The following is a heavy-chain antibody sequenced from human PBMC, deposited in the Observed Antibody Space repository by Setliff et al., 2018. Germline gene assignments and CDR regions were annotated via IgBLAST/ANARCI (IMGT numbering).Heavy chain of an antibody. CDR3: ATSVSWIQLVLYPQGHPEPFDY. Sequence: ASVKVSCKVSGYTLTELSMHWVRQAPGKGLEWMGGFDPEDGETIYAQKFQGRVTMTEDTSTDTAYMELSSLRSEDTAVYYCATSVSWIQLVLYPQGHPEPFDYWGQGTLVTVPQ. CDR2: FDPEDGET. J-gene: IGHJ4*02. V-gene: IGHV1-24*01. CDR1: GYTLTELS. D-gene: IGHD5-18*01.